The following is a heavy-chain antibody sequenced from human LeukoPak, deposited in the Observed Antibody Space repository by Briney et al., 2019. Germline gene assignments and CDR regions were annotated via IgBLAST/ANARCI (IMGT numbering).Heavy chain of an antibody. D-gene: IGHD3-16*01. CDR1: GFTFSGYG. V-gene: IGHV3-30*02. J-gene: IGHJ4*02. CDR3: AKGKDYHIDY. CDR2: IRYDGSIR. Sequence: GGSLRLSCAASGFTFSGYGMHWVRQAPGKGLQWVAFIRYDGSIRHYADSVKGRFIVSRDNSKSTLFLQMNTLRPEDTAVYYCAKGKDYHIDYWGQGALVTVSS.